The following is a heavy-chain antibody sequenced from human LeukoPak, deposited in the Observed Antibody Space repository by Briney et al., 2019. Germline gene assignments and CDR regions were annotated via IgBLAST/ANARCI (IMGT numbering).Heavy chain of an antibody. V-gene: IGHV4-34*01. Sequence: SETLSLTCAVYGGSFSGYYWSWIRQPPGKGLEWIGEINHSGSTNYNPSLKSRVTISVDTSKKQFSLKLSSVTAADTAVYYCARAQHLEWLLRWFDPWGQGTLVTVSS. CDR2: INHSGST. CDR3: ARAQHLEWLLRWFDP. J-gene: IGHJ5*02. CDR1: GGSFSGYY. D-gene: IGHD3-3*01.